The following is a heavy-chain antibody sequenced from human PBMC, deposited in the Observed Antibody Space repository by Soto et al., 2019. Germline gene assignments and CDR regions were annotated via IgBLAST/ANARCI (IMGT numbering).Heavy chain of an antibody. CDR2: IWNDGSNE. Sequence: GGSLRLSCEASGFNFSSYGIHWVRQAPGKGLEWVAIIWNDGSNEYYADSVKGRFTISRDNSKNTVYLQVSKLRAEDTAVYFCARDQTDSGGYSVSWGQGTLVSVFS. V-gene: IGHV3-33*01. CDR1: GFNFSSYG. CDR3: ARDQTDSGGYSVS. D-gene: IGHD3-22*01. J-gene: IGHJ4*02.